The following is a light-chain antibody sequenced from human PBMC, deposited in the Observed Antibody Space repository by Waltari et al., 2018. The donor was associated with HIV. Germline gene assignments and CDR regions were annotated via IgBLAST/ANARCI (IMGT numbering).Light chain of an antibody. V-gene: IGKV1-39*01. CDR1: ASIGPN. J-gene: IGKJ1*01. CDR2: DSF. CDR3: QQSYSVPRI. Sequence: DTEMTQSPASLSASVGDRVSISCRASASIGPNVNWYQQKPGKAPILLIYDSFTLQTGVPSRFTGSGFGAEFTLTITSLQPEDFATYFCQQSYSVPRIFGLGTKVE.